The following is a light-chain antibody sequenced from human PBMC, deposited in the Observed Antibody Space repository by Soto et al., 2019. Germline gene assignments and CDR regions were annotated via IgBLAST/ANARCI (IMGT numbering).Light chain of an antibody. J-gene: IGLJ3*02. Sequence: QAVVTQEPSFSVSPGRTVTLTCGLSSGSVSTSYYPSWYQQTPGQAPRTLIYNTNTRSSGVPDRVSGSILGNKAALTITGAQADDESDYYCVLYMGSGISVFGGGTKLTVL. CDR2: NTN. CDR1: SGSVSTSYY. V-gene: IGLV8-61*01. CDR3: VLYMGSGISV.